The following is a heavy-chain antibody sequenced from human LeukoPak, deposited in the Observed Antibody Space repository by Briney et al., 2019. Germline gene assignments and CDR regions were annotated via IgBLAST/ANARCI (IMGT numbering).Heavy chain of an antibody. Sequence: RASVKVSCKASGGTFSSYAISWVRQAPGQGLEWMGGIIPIFGTANYAQKFQGRVTITADESTSTAYMELSRLRSEDTAVYYCARGDCSGGSCYVAPLGYWGQGTLVTVSS. D-gene: IGHD2-15*01. CDR3: ARGDCSGGSCYVAPLGY. V-gene: IGHV1-69*01. CDR1: GGTFSSYA. CDR2: IIPIFGTA. J-gene: IGHJ4*02.